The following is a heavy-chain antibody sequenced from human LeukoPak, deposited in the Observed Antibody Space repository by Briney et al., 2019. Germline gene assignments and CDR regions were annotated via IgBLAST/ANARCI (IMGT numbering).Heavy chain of an antibody. CDR3: AKDRVYYYDSSGYYYGDAFDI. J-gene: IGHJ3*02. CDR1: GFTFSTFA. D-gene: IGHD3-22*01. Sequence: GGSLRLSCAASGFTFSTFAMIWVRQPPGKGLEWVSSIFPSGGEIHYADSVKGRFTISRDNSKNTLYLQMNSLRAEDTAVYYCAKDRVYYYDSSGYYYGDAFDIWGQGTMVTVSS. CDR2: IFPSGGEI. V-gene: IGHV3-23*01.